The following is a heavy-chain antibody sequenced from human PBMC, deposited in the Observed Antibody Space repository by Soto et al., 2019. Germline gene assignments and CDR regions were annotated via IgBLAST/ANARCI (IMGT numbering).Heavy chain of an antibody. Sequence: QLQLQESGPGLVKPSETLSLTCSVSGGSITTSSYNWDWIRQPPGKGLEWIGTLYYDGSTSYNPSLKSQVTISGDTSKNHFALKVNSVTAADTAVYYCARFYGNAFDVWGRGTVVTVSS. CDR2: LYYDGST. D-gene: IGHD3-10*01. J-gene: IGHJ3*01. CDR3: ARFYGNAFDV. V-gene: IGHV4-39*02. CDR1: GGSITTSSYN.